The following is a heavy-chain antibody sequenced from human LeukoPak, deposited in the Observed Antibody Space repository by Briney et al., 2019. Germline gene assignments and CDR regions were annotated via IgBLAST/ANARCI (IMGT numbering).Heavy chain of an antibody. Sequence: SQTLSLTCAVSGGSISSGGYSWSWIRQPPGKGLEWIGYIYYSGSTYYNPSLKSRVTISVDTSKNQFSLKLSSVTAADTAVYYCARGMDYAFDIWGQGTMVTVSS. D-gene: IGHD3/OR15-3a*01. CDR3: ARGMDYAFDI. J-gene: IGHJ3*02. CDR2: IYYSGST. CDR1: GGSISSGGYS. V-gene: IGHV4-30-4*07.